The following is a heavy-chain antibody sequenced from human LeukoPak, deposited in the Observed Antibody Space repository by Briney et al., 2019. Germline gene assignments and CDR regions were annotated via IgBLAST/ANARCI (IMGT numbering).Heavy chain of an antibody. CDR2: INPRGGTT. Sequence: ASVKASCKASGSMVTGSCMHWVRQAPGHGLEWMGIINPRGGTTRYAQKCQGRVTITADKSTSTAYMELSSLRSEDTAVYYCARGRRGPGIGDYYYGMDVWGQGTTVTVSS. D-gene: IGHD1-1*01. CDR1: GSMVTGSC. CDR3: ARGRRGPGIGDYYYGMDV. J-gene: IGHJ6*02. V-gene: IGHV1-46*01.